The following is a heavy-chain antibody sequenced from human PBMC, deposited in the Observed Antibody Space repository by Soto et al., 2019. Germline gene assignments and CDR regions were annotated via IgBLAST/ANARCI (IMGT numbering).Heavy chain of an antibody. CDR2: INPTSGGT. J-gene: IGHJ4*02. Sequence: ASMKVSCKTSGYTFAAYYIHWIRQAPGQGLEWMGWINPTSGGTVYAQNFQDRVTMTRDTSISTAYMELRRLNSDDTAVYYCARDPDYGDYWGYFFDSWGQGTPVTVSS. V-gene: IGHV1-2*02. CDR1: GYTFAAYY. D-gene: IGHD4-17*01. CDR3: ARDPDYGDYWGYFFDS.